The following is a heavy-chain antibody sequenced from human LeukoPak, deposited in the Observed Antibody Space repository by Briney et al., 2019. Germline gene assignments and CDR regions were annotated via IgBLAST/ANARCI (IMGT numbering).Heavy chain of an antibody. J-gene: IGHJ5*02. V-gene: IGHV1-69*13. CDR2: IIPISGSA. Sequence: GASVKVFCKASGYTFTGYYMHWVRQAPGQGLEWMGGIIPISGSANYAQKFQGRVTLTADESTSTAYMELSGLRSEDTAVYYCARALVHCSAGSCYKGNWFDPWGQGTLVTVSS. CDR1: GYTFTGYY. D-gene: IGHD2-15*01. CDR3: ARALVHCSAGSCYKGNWFDP.